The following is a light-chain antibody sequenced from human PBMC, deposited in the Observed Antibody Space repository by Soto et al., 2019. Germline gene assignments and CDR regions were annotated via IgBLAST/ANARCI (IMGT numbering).Light chain of an antibody. Sequence: DIRMTQSPSPLSASVGDRVTITCRASQTISTYLNWYQQKPGKAPKVLIYGASSLQSGVPTRFSGSGSGTDFTLTISSLQPEDSATYYCQQSYSYTRMFGQGTKVDIK. J-gene: IGKJ1*01. CDR2: GAS. CDR3: QQSYSYTRM. V-gene: IGKV1-39*01. CDR1: QTISTY.